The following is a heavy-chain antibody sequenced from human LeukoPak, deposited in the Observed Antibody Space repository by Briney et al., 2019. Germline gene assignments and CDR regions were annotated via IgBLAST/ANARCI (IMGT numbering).Heavy chain of an antibody. V-gene: IGHV3-48*03. CDR2: ISSSGRTI. J-gene: IGHJ6*02. Sequence: GGSLRLSCAASGFTFSNYEMNWVRQAPGEGLEWVSYISSSGRTIYYADSVKGRFTISRDNAKNSLYLQMNSLRAEDTAVYYCASMDVWGQGTTVTVSS. CDR3: ASMDV. CDR1: GFTFSNYE.